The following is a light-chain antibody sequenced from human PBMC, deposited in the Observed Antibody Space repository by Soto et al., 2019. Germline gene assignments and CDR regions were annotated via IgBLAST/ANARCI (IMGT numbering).Light chain of an antibody. CDR2: DVS. CDR1: TGDVGGYHY. J-gene: IGLJ3*02. CDR3: CSYSGSGAWV. V-gene: IGLV2-11*01. Sequence: QSALTQPRSVSGSPGKSVTISCTGTTGDVGGYHYVSWYQHHPGNAPKLISYDVSERASGVPDRFSGFKSGNSAPLAISESQAGGEADDYCCSYSGSGAWVFGGGTKLTVL.